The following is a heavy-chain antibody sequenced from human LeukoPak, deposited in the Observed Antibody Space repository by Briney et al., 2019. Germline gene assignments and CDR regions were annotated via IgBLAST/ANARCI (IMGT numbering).Heavy chain of an antibody. CDR2: IYYSGST. Sequence: PSETLSLTCTVSGGSISNYYWSWIRQPPGKGLEWIGYIYYSGSTNYNPSLKSRVTMSVDTSKNQFSLKLSSVTAADTAVYYCASRATVFDYWGQGTLVTVSS. V-gene: IGHV4-59*12. CDR1: GGSISNYY. J-gene: IGHJ4*02. D-gene: IGHD1-1*01. CDR3: ASRATVFDY.